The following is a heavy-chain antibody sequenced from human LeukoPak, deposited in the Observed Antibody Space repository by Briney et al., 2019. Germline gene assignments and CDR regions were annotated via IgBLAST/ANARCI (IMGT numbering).Heavy chain of an antibody. CDR2: IYTSGST. V-gene: IGHV4-61*02. CDR1: GGSISSGSYY. J-gene: IGHJ5*02. CDR3: ARAHSNWYGIDP. D-gene: IGHD6-13*01. Sequence: SETLSLTCTVSGGSISSGSYYWSWIRQPAGKGLEWIGRIYTSGSTNYNPSLKSRVTISVDTSKNQFSLKLSSVTAADTAVYYCARAHSNWYGIDPWGQGTLVTVSS.